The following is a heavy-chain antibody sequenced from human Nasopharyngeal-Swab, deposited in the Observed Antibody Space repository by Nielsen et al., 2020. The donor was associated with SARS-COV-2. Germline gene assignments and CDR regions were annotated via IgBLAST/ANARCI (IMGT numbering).Heavy chain of an antibody. CDR1: GFTFSSYS. Sequence: GESLKISCAASGFTFSSYSMNWVRQAPGKGLEWVSSISSSSSYIYYADSVKGRFTISRDNARNSLYLQMNSLRAEDTAVYYCARESYDSSGCEYYFDYWGQGTLVTVSS. V-gene: IGHV3-21*01. CDR3: ARESYDSSGCEYYFDY. J-gene: IGHJ4*02. D-gene: IGHD3-22*01. CDR2: ISSSSSYI.